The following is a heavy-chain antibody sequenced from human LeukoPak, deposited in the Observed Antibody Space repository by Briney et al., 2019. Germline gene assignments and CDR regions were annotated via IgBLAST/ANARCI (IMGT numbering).Heavy chain of an antibody. V-gene: IGHV4-61*02. CDR2: IYTSGST. J-gene: IGHJ4*02. CDR1: GGSISSGSYY. D-gene: IGHD2-15*01. Sequence: SETLSLTCTVSGGSISSGSYYWSWIRQPAGKGLEWIGRIYTSGSTNYNPSLKSRVTISVDTSKNQFSLKLSSVTAADTAVYYCAGSRNVVAAPFDYWGQGTLVTVSS. CDR3: AGSRNVVAAPFDY.